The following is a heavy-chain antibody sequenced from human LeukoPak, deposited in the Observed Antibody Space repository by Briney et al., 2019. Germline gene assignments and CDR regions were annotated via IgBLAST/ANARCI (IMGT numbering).Heavy chain of an antibody. D-gene: IGHD6-13*01. CDR3: ASTGIAARTEFDY. CDR2: IYDSGST. Sequence: SGTLSLTCTVSVGSISSYYWSWSSRPPGKGLEWIGYIYDSGSTNYNPSLKSRVTISVDTSKNQFSPKLSSVTAADTAVYYCASTGIAARTEFDYWGQGTLVTVSS. V-gene: IGHV4-59*08. J-gene: IGHJ4*02. CDR1: VGSISSYY.